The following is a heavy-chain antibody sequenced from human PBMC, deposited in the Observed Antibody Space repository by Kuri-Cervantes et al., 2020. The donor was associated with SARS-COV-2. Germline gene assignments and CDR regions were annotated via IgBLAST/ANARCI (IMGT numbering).Heavy chain of an antibody. CDR3: AREGTGPTLNDAFDI. J-gene: IGHJ3*02. D-gene: IGHD3/OR15-3a*01. CDR1: GFTFSSYG. CDR2: ISYDGSNK. Sequence: GGSLRLSCAASGFTFSSYGMHWVRQAPGKGLEWVAVISYDGSNKYYADSVKGRFTISRDNSKNTLYLQMNSLRAEDTAVYYCAREGTGPTLNDAFDIWGQGTMVTVSS. V-gene: IGHV3-30*19.